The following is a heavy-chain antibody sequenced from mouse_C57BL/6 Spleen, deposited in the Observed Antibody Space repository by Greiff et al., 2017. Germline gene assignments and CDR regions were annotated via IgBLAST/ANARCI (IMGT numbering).Heavy chain of an antibody. D-gene: IGHD1-1*01. CDR1: GFTFSSYA. V-gene: IGHV5-4*01. CDR2: ISDGGSYT. J-gene: IGHJ4*01. Sequence: EVQVVESGGGLVKPGGSLKLSCAASGFTFSSYAMSWVRQTPEKRLEWVATISDGGSYTYYPDNVKGRFTISRDNAKNNLYLQMSHLKSEDTAMYYCARVSSGDAMDYWGQGTSVTVSS. CDR3: ARVSSGDAMDY.